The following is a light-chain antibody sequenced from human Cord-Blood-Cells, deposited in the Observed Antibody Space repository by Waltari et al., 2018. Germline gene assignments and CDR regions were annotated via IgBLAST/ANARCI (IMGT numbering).Light chain of an antibody. Sequence: SALTPPAYVSGSPGQSITILCNGTSSYVGGYKLLLWYQQHPGKAPKLMIYEGSQQPSGVSNRFSGSKSGNTASLTISGLQAEDEADYYCCSYAGSSTYVFGTGTKVTVL. J-gene: IGLJ1*01. CDR3: CSYAGSSTYV. CDR2: EGS. V-gene: IGLV2-23*01. CDR1: SSYVGGYKL.